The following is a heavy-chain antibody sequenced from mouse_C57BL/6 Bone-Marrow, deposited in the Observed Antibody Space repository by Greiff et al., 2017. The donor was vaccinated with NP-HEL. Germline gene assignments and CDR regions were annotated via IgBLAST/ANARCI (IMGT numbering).Heavy chain of an antibody. Sequence: QVQLQQPGAELVMPGASVKLSCKASGYTFTSYWMHWVKQRPGQGLEWIGEIDPSDSYTNYNQKFKGKSTLTVDKSSSTAYMQLSSLTSEDSAVYYCARRWDYGSSYYFDYWGQGTTLTVSS. CDR3: ARRWDYGSSYYFDY. V-gene: IGHV1-69*01. J-gene: IGHJ2*01. D-gene: IGHD1-1*01. CDR2: IDPSDSYT. CDR1: GYTFTSYW.